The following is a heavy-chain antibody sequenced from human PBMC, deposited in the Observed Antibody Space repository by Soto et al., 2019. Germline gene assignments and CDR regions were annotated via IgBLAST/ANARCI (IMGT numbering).Heavy chain of an antibody. D-gene: IGHD6-6*01. Sequence: ASVKVSCKASGYTFTSSGMSWVRQAPGQGLEWMGWISAHTGSSEYAQRFQGRVTMTTDRSTSTAYMELRSLRSDDTAVYYCASSLGEGVAARRYYYYGMDVWGQGTTVTVSS. CDR1: GYTFTSSG. V-gene: IGHV1-18*01. CDR3: ASSLGEGVAARRYYYYGMDV. J-gene: IGHJ6*02. CDR2: ISAHTGSS.